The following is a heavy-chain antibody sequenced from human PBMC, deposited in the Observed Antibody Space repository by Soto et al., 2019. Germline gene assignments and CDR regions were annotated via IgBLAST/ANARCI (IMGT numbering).Heavy chain of an antibody. D-gene: IGHD3-22*01. CDR3: ARETLYYDSSGYYPDDAFDI. J-gene: IGHJ3*02. CDR2: IIPIFGTA. V-gene: IGHV1-69*13. Sequence: SVKVSCKASGGTFSSYAISWVRQAPGQGLEWMGGIIPIFGTANYAQKFQGRVTITADESTSTAYMELSSLRSEDTAVYYCARETLYYDSSGYYPDDAFDIWGQGTMVTVS. CDR1: GGTFSSYA.